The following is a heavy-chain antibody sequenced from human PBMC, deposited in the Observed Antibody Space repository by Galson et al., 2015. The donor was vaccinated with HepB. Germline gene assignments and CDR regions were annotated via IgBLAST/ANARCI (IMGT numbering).Heavy chain of an antibody. CDR1: GFTFSSYG. CDR2: IWYDGSNK. V-gene: IGHV3-33*01. Sequence: SLRLSCAASGFTFSSYGMHWVRQAPGKGLEWVAVIWYDGSNKYYADSVKGRFTISRDNSKNTLYLQMNSLRAEDTAVYYCASQLPYYYDSSGARPKAPHAFDIWGQGTMVTVSS. CDR3: ASQLPYYYDSSGARPKAPHAFDI. D-gene: IGHD3-22*01. J-gene: IGHJ3*02.